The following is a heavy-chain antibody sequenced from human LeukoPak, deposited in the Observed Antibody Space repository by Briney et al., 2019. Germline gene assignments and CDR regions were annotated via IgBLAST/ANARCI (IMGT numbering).Heavy chain of an antibody. Sequence: PGGSLRLSCEASGFTFDDYSMHWVRQAPGKGLEWVSLISWNGVSTYYADSVKGRFTISRDNSKNSLYLQMNSLRTEDTALYYCVKERGSSGYFDYWGQGTLVTVSS. CDR3: VKERGSSGYFDY. CDR2: ISWNGVST. V-gene: IGHV3-43*01. CDR1: GFTFDDYS. D-gene: IGHD6-6*01. J-gene: IGHJ4*02.